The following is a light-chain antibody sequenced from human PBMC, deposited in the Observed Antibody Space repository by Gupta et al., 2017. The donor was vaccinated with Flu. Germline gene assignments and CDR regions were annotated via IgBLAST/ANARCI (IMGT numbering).Light chain of an antibody. Sequence: DIQMTQSPASLSASVGERVTITCQASHDITNYLNWYQQNPGKAPKLLIFDAANLETGVPSRFSGSGSGTDFTLTISSLQPEDIGKYYCQQCDSLPITFGQGTRLEIK. J-gene: IGKJ5*01. CDR2: DAA. V-gene: IGKV1-33*01. CDR1: HDITNY. CDR3: QQCDSLPIT.